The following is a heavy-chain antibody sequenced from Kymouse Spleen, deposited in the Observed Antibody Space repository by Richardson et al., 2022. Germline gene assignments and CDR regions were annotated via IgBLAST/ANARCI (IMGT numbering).Heavy chain of an antibody. CDR1: GGSFSGYY. CDR3: ARGPLLERLNYYYYYGMDV. J-gene: IGHJ6*02. V-gene: IGHV4-34*01. D-gene: IGHD1-1*01,IGHD1-20*01. Sequence: QVQLQQWGAGLLKPSETLSLTCAVYGGSFSGYYWSWIRQPPGKGLEWIGEINHSGSTNYNPSLKSRVTISVDTSKNQFSLKLSSVTAADTAVYYCARGPLLERLNYYYYYGMDVWGQGTTVTVSS. CDR2: INHSGST.